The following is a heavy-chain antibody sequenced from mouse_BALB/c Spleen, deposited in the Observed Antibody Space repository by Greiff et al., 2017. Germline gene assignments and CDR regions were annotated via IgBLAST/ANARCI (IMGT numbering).Heavy chain of an antibody. CDR3: ARRYGNYFDY. D-gene: IGHD2-1*01. CDR1: GFAFSSYD. Sequence: EVMLVESGGGLVKPGGSLKLSCAASGFAFSSYDMSWVRQTPEKRLEWVAYISSGGGSTYYPDTVKGRFTISRDNAKNTLYLQMSSLKSEDTAMYYCARRYGNYFDYWGQGTTLTVSS. CDR2: ISSGGGST. V-gene: IGHV5-12-1*01. J-gene: IGHJ2*01.